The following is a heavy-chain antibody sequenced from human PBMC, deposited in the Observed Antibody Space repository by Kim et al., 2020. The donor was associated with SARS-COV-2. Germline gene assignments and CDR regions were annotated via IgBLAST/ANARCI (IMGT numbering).Heavy chain of an antibody. CDR2: ISAYNGNT. Sequence: ASVKVSCKASGYTFTSYGISWVRQAPGQGLEWMGWISAYNGNTNYAQKLQGRVTMTTDTSTSTAYMELRSLRSDDTAVYYCARHGEEFGELLNHYYYGMDVWGQGTTVTVSS. CDR1: GYTFTSYG. CDR3: ARHGEEFGELLNHYYYGMDV. V-gene: IGHV1-18*01. D-gene: IGHD3-10*01. J-gene: IGHJ6*02.